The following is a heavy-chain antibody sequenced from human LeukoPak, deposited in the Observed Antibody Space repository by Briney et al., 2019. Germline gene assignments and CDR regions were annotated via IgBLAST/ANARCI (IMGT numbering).Heavy chain of an antibody. Sequence: PGGSLRLSCAASGFTVSSNYMSWVRQAPGKGLEWVSVIYSGGSTCYADSVKGRFTISRDNSKNTLYLQMNSLRAEDTAVYYCARDQGGDYTFDYWGQGTLVTVSS. V-gene: IGHV3-66*02. J-gene: IGHJ4*02. CDR1: GFTVSSNY. CDR3: ARDQGGDYTFDY. D-gene: IGHD4-17*01. CDR2: IYSGGST.